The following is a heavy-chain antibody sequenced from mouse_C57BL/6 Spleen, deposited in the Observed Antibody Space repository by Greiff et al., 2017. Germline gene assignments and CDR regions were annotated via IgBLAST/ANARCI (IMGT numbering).Heavy chain of an antibody. J-gene: IGHJ4*01. CDR1: GYTFTSYW. Sequence: QVQLQQPGAELVKPGASVKMSCKASGYTFTSYWITWVKQRPGQGLEWIGDIYPGSGSTNYNEKFKSKATLTVDTSSSTAYMQISSLTSEDSAVYYCAINNFYYGSSPYAMDYWGQGTSVTVSS. CDR3: AINNFYYGSSPYAMDY. CDR2: IYPGSGST. V-gene: IGHV1-55*01. D-gene: IGHD1-1*01.